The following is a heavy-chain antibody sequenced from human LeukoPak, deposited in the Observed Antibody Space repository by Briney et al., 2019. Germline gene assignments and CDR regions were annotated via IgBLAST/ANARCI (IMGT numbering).Heavy chain of an antibody. CDR2: IHYSGST. CDR1: GFTFSDYW. D-gene: IGHD6-13*01. Sequence: GSLRLSCAASGFTFSDYWMSWVRQSPGKGLEWIGAIHYSGSTNYNPSLKSRVTISVDTSKNQFSLKLTSVTGADTAVYYCARDEQPSGDWGQGALVTVSS. J-gene: IGHJ4*02. CDR3: ARDEQPSGD. V-gene: IGHV4-59*01.